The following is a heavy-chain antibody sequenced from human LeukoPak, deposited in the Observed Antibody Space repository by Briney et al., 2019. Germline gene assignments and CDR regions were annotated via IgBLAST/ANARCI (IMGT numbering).Heavy chain of an antibody. J-gene: IGHJ4*02. V-gene: IGHV1-46*01. CDR1: GYTFTSYA. D-gene: IGHD3-22*01. CDR3: ARDGDYDSSGSHDY. Sequence: ASVKLSCKASGYTFTSYAMHWVRQAPGQRLEWMGIINPSGGSTSYAQTFQGRVTMTRDTSISTAYMELSRLRSDDTAVYYCARDGDYDSSGSHDYWGQGTLVTVSS. CDR2: INPSGGST.